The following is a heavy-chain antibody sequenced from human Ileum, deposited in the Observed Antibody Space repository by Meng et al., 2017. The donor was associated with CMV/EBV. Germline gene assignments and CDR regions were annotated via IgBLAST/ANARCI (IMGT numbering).Heavy chain of an antibody. V-gene: IGHV3-30*02. CDR1: GFTFSSYG. J-gene: IGHJ4*02. Sequence: GESLKISCAASGFTFSSYGMHWVRQAPGKGLEWVAFIRYDGSNKYYADSVKGRFTISRDNSKNTLYLQMNSLRAEDTAVYYCARRGMDSKASDYWGQGTLVTVSS. CDR3: ARRGMDSKASDY. D-gene: IGHD3-22*01. CDR2: IRYDGSNK.